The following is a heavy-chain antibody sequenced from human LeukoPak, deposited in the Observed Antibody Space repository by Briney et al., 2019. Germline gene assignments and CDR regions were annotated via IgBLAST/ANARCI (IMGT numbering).Heavy chain of an antibody. Sequence: SETLSLTCSVSGDSISSRSGFWGWIRQPPGKGLEWIGYIYYSGSTYYNPSLESRVTISVDTSKNQFSLKLSSVTAADTAVYYCARKRTTVTTGWFDPWGQGTLVTVSS. V-gene: IGHV4-30-4*08. J-gene: IGHJ5*02. CDR3: ARKRTTVTTGWFDP. CDR1: GDSISSRSGF. D-gene: IGHD4-17*01. CDR2: IYYSGST.